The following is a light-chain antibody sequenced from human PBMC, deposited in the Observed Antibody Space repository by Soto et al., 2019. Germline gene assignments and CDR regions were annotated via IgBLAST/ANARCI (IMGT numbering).Light chain of an antibody. V-gene: IGLV2-23*02. J-gene: IGLJ1*01. CDR2: EVS. CDR1: SSDVGSYNL. Sequence: QSVLTRPASVSGSPGQSITISCTGTSSDVGSYNLVSWYQQHPGKAPKLMIYEVSKRPSGVSNRFSGSKSGNTASLTISGLQAEDEADYYCCSYAGSSTPYVFGTGTQLTVL. CDR3: CSYAGSSTPYV.